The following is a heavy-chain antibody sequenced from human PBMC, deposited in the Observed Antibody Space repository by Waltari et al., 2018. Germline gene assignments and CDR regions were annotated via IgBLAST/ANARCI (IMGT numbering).Heavy chain of an antibody. V-gene: IGHV3-48*03. J-gene: IGHJ4*02. CDR2: ISSSGSTI. D-gene: IGHD3-22*01. CDR1: GFTFSSYE. CDR3: ATAENQYYYDSSSFDY. Sequence: EVQLVESGGGLVQPGGSLRLSCAASGFTFSSYEMKWVRQAPGKGLEWVSYISSSGSTIYYADSVKGRFTISRDNAKNSLYLQMNSLRAEDTAVYYCATAENQYYYDSSSFDYWGQGTLVTVSS.